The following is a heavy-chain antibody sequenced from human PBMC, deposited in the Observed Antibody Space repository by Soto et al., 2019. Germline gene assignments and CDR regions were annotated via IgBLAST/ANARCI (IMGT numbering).Heavy chain of an antibody. D-gene: IGHD6-19*01. CDR1: GFTFSDYY. CDR2: ISSSSSYT. V-gene: IGHV3-11*06. J-gene: IGHJ5*02. CDR3: ASTLYSSGLDNWFDP. Sequence: QVQLVESGGGLVKPGGSLRLSCAASGFTFSDYYMSWIRQAPGKGLEWVSYISSSSSYTNYADSVKGRFTISRDNAKNSLYLQTNSLRAEDTAVYYCASTLYSSGLDNWFDPWGQGTLVTVSS.